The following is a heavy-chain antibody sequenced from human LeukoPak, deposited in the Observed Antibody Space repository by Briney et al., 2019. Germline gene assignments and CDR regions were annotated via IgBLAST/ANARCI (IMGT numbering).Heavy chain of an antibody. CDR3: AREGYYDSSGYPPTGFDY. D-gene: IGHD3-22*01. Sequence: PGGSLRLSCAASGFTVSSNYMSWVRQAPGKGLEWVSVIYSGGSTYYADSVKGRFTISRDNSKNTLYLQMNSLRAEDTAVYYCAREGYYDSSGYPPTGFDYWGQGTLVTVSS. J-gene: IGHJ4*02. CDR2: IYSGGST. V-gene: IGHV3-53*01. CDR1: GFTVSSNY.